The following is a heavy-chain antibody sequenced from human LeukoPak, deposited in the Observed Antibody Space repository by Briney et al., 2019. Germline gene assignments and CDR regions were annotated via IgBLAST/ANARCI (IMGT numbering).Heavy chain of an antibody. CDR2: SKSKTDGGTT. Sequence: GGSLRLSCAGSGFTLSSAWMTWVRQAPGKGLEWVGLSKSKTDGGTTDYAAPVKGRFTIPRDDSKNTLYLQMNSLKTEDTAVYYCAKYCISADCYANWFGPWGQGTLVTVSS. CDR1: GFTLSSAW. CDR3: AKYCISADCYANWFGP. J-gene: IGHJ5*02. D-gene: IGHD2-2*01. V-gene: IGHV3-15*01.